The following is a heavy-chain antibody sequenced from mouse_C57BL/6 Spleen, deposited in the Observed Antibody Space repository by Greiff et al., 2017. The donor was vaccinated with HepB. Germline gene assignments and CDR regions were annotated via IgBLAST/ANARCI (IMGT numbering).Heavy chain of an antibody. CDR1: GYTFTSYW. J-gene: IGHJ3*01. CDR2: IDPSDSYT. Sequence: QVQLQQSGAELVKPGASVKLSCKASGYTFTSYWMQWVKQRPGQGLEWIGEIDPSDSYTNYNQKFKGKATLTVDTSSSTAYMQLSSLTSEDSAVYYCARNYGSSLSWFAYWGQGTLVTVSA. D-gene: IGHD1-1*01. CDR3: ARNYGSSLSWFAY. V-gene: IGHV1-50*01.